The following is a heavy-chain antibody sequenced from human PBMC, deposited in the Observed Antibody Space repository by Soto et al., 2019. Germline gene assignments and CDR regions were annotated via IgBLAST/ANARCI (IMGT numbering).Heavy chain of an antibody. V-gene: IGHV1-69*14. CDR1: GDTFSGYS. D-gene: IGHD5-12*01. CDR2: IIPLFGTT. J-gene: IGHJ4*02. CDR3: ARDLGSGYDPGDY. Sequence: QVQLVQSGAEVKKPGSSVKVSCKASGDTFSGYSISWVRQAPGQGLEWMGGIIPLFGTTNYAQRFQDRVTITADIFTSTAYMELSSLKSEDTAIYYCARDLGSGYDPGDYWGQGTLVIVSS.